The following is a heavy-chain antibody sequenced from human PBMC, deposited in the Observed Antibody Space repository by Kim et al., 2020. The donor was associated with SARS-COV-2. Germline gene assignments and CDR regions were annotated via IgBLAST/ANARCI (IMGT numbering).Heavy chain of an antibody. Sequence: SETLSLTCSVSGGSISSYYWSWIRQPPGKGLEWIGYIYYSGSTNYNPSLQSRVTISVDTSKNQFSLKLSSVTAADTAVYYCARGGGDYFDSWGQGNMVSV. CDR3: ARGGGDYFDS. J-gene: IGHJ4*02. CDR2: IYYSGST. CDR1: GGSISSYY. V-gene: IGHV4-59*01. D-gene: IGHD4-17*01.